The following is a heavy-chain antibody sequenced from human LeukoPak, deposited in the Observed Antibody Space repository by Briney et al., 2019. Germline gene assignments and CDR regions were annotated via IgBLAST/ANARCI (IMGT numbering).Heavy chain of an antibody. D-gene: IGHD2-15*01. J-gene: IGHJ4*02. CDR2: INPSGGST. CDR1: GGTFSSYA. CDR3: ARVAAIPYYFDY. V-gene: IGHV1-46*01. Sequence: ASVKVSCKASGGTFSSYAISWVRQAPGQGLEWMGIINPSGGSTSYAQKFQGRVTMTRDTSTSTVYMELSSLRSEDTAVYYCARVAAIPYYFDYWGQGTLVTVSS.